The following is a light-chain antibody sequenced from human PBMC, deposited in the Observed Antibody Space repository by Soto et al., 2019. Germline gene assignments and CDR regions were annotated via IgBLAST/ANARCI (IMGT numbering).Light chain of an antibody. CDR2: DVS. J-gene: IGLJ2*01. V-gene: IGLV2-14*01. CDR3: SSYTSSSTVV. Sequence: QSVLTQPASVSGSPGQSITISCTGTSSDVGGYNYVSWYQQHPGKAPKLMIYDVSNRPSGVSSRFSGSKSGNTASLTISGLQAEDEADYYRSSYTSSSTVVFGGGTKLTVL. CDR1: SSDVGGYNY.